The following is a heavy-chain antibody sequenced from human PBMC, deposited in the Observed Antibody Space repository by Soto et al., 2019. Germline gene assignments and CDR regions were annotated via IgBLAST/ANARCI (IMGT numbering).Heavy chain of an antibody. V-gene: IGHV3-33*01. CDR2: IWFDGSNK. J-gene: IGHJ4*02. CDR3: ARGQLPAATTYFDF. D-gene: IGHD2-15*01. Sequence: QVHLVESGGGVVQPGGSLRLSCAASGFTFSSYAIHWVRQAPGKGLEWVAIIWFDGSNKYYADSVKGRFSISRDNSKNTLFLQMDSLRAEDTAVYYCARGQLPAATTYFDFWGQGILVIVSS. CDR1: GFTFSSYA.